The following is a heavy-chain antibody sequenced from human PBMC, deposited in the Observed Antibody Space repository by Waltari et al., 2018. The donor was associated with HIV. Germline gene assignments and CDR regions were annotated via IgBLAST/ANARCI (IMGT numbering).Heavy chain of an antibody. V-gene: IGHV4-4*07. J-gene: IGHJ4*02. CDR2: IYTSGST. CDR3: AREQRWLQQLDY. D-gene: IGHD6-19*01. CDR1: GASLSRYY. Sequence: QVQLQESGPGLVKPSETLSPTCPVSGASLSRYYWRWIRQPAGKGLEWIGRIYTSGSTNYNPSLKSRVTMSVDTSKNQFSLKLNSVTAADTAVYYCAREQRWLQQLDYWGQGTLVTVSS.